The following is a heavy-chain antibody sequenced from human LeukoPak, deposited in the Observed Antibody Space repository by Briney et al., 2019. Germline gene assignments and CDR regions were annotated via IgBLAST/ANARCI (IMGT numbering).Heavy chain of an antibody. CDR2: IIPIFGTA. D-gene: IGHD3-3*01. Sequence: ASVKVSCKASGGTFCSYAISWVRQDPGQGLEWMGGIIPIFGTANYAQKFQGRVTITADESTSTAYMELSSLRSEDTAVYYCARVTGFTIFGALDYWGQGTLVTVSS. CDR3: ARVTGFTIFGALDY. J-gene: IGHJ4*02. CDR1: GGTFCSYA. V-gene: IGHV1-69*13.